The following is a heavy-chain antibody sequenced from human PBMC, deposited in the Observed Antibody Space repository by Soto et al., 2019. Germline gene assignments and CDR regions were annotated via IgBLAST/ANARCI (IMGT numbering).Heavy chain of an antibody. J-gene: IGHJ3*01. CDR3: ARRMNYYDDAFDF. D-gene: IGHD3-22*01. CDR1: GFTFSSYD. CDR2: ISYDGSNK. Sequence: QVQLVESGGGVVQPGRSLRLSCAASGFTFSSYDMHWVREAPGKGLEWVAVISYDGSNKYYADSVKGRFNISRDNSKNTLYLQMNSLRAEYTAVYYCARRMNYYDDAFDFWGQETVITVSS. V-gene: IGHV3-30-3*01.